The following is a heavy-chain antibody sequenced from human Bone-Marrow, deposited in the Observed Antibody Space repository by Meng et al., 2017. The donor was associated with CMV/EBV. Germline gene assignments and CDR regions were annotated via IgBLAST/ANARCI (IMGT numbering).Heavy chain of an antibody. D-gene: IGHD5-24*01. Sequence: SVKVSCKASGGIFSNYGFPWVRQAPGQGLEWMGGIIPVSGTTYYAQMFQGRVTITTDESTSTAYMELSSLRSEDTAVYYCARDDRYRWLQSYGMDVWGQGTTVTVSS. CDR1: GGIFSNYG. CDR2: IIPVSGTT. CDR3: ARDDRYRWLQSYGMDV. V-gene: IGHV1-69*05. J-gene: IGHJ6*02.